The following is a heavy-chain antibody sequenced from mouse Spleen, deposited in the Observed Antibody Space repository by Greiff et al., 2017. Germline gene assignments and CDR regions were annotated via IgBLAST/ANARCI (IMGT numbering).Heavy chain of an antibody. CDR3: ASGYYFDY. CDR2: ISYSGST. J-gene: IGHJ2*01. CDR1: GYSITSGFD. Sequence: EVQLQQSGPGMVKPSQSLSLTCTVTGYSITSGFDWHWIRHFPGNKLEWMGYISYSGSTNYNPSLKSRISITHDTSKNHFFLKLNSVTTEDTATYYCASGYYFDYWGQGTTLTVSS. V-gene: IGHV3-1*01.